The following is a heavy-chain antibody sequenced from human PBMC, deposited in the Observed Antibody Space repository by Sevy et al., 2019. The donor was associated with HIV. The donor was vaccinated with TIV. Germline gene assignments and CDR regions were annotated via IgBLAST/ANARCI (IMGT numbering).Heavy chain of an antibody. CDR1: GFTFSSYA. J-gene: IGHJ4*02. CDR3: AKDRPRMVYAIPIDY. D-gene: IGHD2-8*01. CDR2: ISGSGGST. V-gene: IGHV3-23*01. Sequence: WGSLRLSCAASGFTFSSYAMSWVRQAPGKGLEWVSAISGSGGSTYYADSVKGRFTISRDNSKNTLYLQMNSLRAEDTAVYYCAKDRPRMVYAIPIDYWGQGTLVTVSS.